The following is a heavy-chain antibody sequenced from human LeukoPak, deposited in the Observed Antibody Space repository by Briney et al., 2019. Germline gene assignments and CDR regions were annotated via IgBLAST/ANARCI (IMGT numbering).Heavy chain of an antibody. D-gene: IGHD6-6*01. CDR3: AVSTFIEYSSSWYYYYYMXV. CDR1: GYTFTSYD. CDR2: MNPNSGNT. V-gene: IGHV1-8*01. Sequence: GASVKVSCKASGYTFTSYDINWVRQATGQGLEWMGWMNPNSGNTGYAQKFQGRVTMTRNTSISTAYMELSSLRSEDTAVYYCAVSTFIEYSSSWYYYYYMXVWGKGTTVTVSS. J-gene: IGHJ6*03.